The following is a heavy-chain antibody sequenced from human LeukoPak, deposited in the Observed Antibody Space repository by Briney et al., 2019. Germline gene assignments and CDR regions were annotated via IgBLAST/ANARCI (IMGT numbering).Heavy chain of an antibody. CDR3: ASLNTITIFGVVITYFDY. J-gene: IGHJ4*02. CDR2: IYYSGST. CDR1: GGSISSSSYY. D-gene: IGHD3-3*01. Sequence: SETLSLTCTVSGGSISSSSYYWGWIRQPPGKGLEWIGSIYYSGSTYYNPSLKSRVTISVDTSKNQFSLKLSSVTAADTAVYYCASLNTITIFGVVITYFDYWGQGTLVTVSS. V-gene: IGHV4-39*01.